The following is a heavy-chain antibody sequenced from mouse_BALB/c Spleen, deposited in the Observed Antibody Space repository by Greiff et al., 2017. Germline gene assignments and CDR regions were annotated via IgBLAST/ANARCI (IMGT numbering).Heavy chain of an antibody. CDR3: ARDGGGFAY. D-gene: IGHD2-3*01. Sequence: EVKLVESGGGLVQPGGSRKLSCAASGFTFSSFGMHWVRQAPEKGLEWVAYISSGSSTIYYADTVKGRFTISRDNPKNTLFLQMTSLRSEDTAMYYCARDGGGFAYWGQGTLVTVSA. J-gene: IGHJ3*01. V-gene: IGHV5-17*02. CDR1: GFTFSSFG. CDR2: ISSGSSTI.